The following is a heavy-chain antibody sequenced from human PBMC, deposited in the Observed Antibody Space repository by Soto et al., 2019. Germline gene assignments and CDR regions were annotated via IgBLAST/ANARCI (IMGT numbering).Heavy chain of an antibody. CDR3: TRHSLEWELQEDYFDY. D-gene: IGHD1-26*01. J-gene: IGHJ4*02. CDR1: GFTFSGSA. V-gene: IGHV3-73*01. Sequence: PGGSLRLSCAASGFTFSGSAMHWVRQASGKGLEWVGRIRSKANSYATAYAASVKGRFTISRDDSKNTAYLQMNSLKTEDTAVYYCTRHSLEWELQEDYFDYWGQGTLVTVSS. CDR2: IRSKANSYAT.